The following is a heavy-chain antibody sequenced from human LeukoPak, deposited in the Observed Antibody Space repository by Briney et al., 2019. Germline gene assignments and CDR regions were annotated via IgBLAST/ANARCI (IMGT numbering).Heavy chain of an antibody. J-gene: IGHJ4*02. CDR2: ISYDGSNK. D-gene: IGHD6-19*01. CDR3: ARGRIAVAGTSFGLDY. CDR1: GFTFSSYA. V-gene: IGHV3-30-3*01. Sequence: PGGSLRLSCAASGFTFSSYAMHWVRQSPGKGLEWVAVISYDGSNKYYADSVKGRFTISRDNSKNTLYLQMNSLRAEDTAVYYCARGRIAVAGTSFGLDYWGQGTLVTVSS.